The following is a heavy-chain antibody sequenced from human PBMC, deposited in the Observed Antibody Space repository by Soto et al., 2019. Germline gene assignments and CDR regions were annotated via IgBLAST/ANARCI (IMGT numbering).Heavy chain of an antibody. Sequence: EVQLVESGGGLIRPGGSLRLSCAASGFTFDSYSMNWVRQAPGKGLEWVAYISNTSRTRYYADSVKGRITISRDNAKNSLYLPLNSLREEDTALYYCARDSSAAARRGGMDVWGQGITVTVSS. CDR2: ISNTSRTR. D-gene: IGHD3-22*01. V-gene: IGHV3-48*02. CDR1: GFTFDSYS. CDR3: ARDSSAAARRGGMDV. J-gene: IGHJ6*02.